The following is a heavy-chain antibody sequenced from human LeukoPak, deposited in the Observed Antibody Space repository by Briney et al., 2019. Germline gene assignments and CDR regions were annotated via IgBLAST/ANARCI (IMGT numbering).Heavy chain of an antibody. Sequence: SETLSLTCTVSGGSISSYYWSWIRQPPGKRLEWIGYIYYSGSTNYNPSLKSRVTISVDTSKNQFSLKLSSVTAADTAVYYCAREVEYSSSNWFDPWGQGTLVTVSS. D-gene: IGHD6-6*01. V-gene: IGHV4-59*01. J-gene: IGHJ5*02. CDR3: AREVEYSSSNWFDP. CDR2: IYYSGST. CDR1: GGSISSYY.